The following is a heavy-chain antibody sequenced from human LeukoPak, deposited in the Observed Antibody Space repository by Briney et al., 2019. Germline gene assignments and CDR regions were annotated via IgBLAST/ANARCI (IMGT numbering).Heavy chain of an antibody. V-gene: IGHV1-18*01. Sequence: ASVKVSCKASGYTFTSYGISWVRQAPGQGLEWMGWISGYNGNTNYAQNLQGRVTMTTDTSTSTAYMELRSLRSDDTAVYYCARAAAAGPFDYWGQGTLVTVSS. CDR1: GYTFTSYG. CDR2: ISGYNGNT. D-gene: IGHD6-13*01. CDR3: ARAAAAGPFDY. J-gene: IGHJ4*02.